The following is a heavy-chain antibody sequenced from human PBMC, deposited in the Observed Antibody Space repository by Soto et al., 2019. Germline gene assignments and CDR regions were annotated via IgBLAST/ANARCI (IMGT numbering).Heavy chain of an antibody. CDR2: MTPKRETP. D-gene: IGHD3-3*01. CDR1: GYDFNIYD. J-gene: IGHJ6*02. Sequence: QVHLVQSGAEVKKPGASVKVSCTASGYDFNIYDIHWVRQSTGQGLEWMGWMTPKRETPGYAPKFQCTFTMTRDTSRRAVYMELSSPGSADTAVYFCALGGHGFWSAETYYYAMDVWGQGTTVTVSS. V-gene: IGHV1-8*01. CDR3: ALGGHGFWSAETYYYAMDV.